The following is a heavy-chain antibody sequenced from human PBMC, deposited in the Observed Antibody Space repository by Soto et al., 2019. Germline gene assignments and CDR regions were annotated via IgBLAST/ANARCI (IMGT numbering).Heavy chain of an antibody. CDR3: ARDRLPAEYYYGSGSYSTPLDY. Sequence: QVQLVQSGAEVKKPGSSVKVSCKASGGTFSSYAISWVRQAPGQGLEWMGGIVPIFGTANYAQKFQGRVTITADESTSTDYMELSSLRSEDTAVYYCARDRLPAEYYYGSGSYSTPLDYWGQGTLVTVSS. J-gene: IGHJ4*02. D-gene: IGHD3-10*01. V-gene: IGHV1-69*01. CDR2: IVPIFGTA. CDR1: GGTFSSYA.